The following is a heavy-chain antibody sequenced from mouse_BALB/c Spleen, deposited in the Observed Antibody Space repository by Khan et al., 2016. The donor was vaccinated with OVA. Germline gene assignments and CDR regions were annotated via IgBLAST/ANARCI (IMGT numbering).Heavy chain of an antibody. V-gene: IGHV1S134*01. Sequence: VQLQQSGAELGRPGSSVKLSCKTSGNIFTSYGIKRVKQRPGQGLEWIGYIYPGNGYTEYSEKLQGKATLTSDTSSNTAYMQLRSLTSEDSAIYFCTTAYYRYCFAYWGQGTTLTVSS. CDR1: GNIFTSYG. J-gene: IGHJ2*01. CDR2: IYPGNGYT. D-gene: IGHD2-14*01. CDR3: TTAYYRYCFAY.